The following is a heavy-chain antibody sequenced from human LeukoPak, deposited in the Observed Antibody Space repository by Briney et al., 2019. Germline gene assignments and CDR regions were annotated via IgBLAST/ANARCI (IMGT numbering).Heavy chain of an antibody. CDR2: ISWDGGST. Sequence: GGSLRLSCAASGFTFDDYAMHWVRHGPGKGLEWVSLISWDGGSTYYADSVKGRFTISRDNSKNSLYLQMNSLRAEDTALYYCAKDIRGSTSWYGLDYWGQGTLVTVSS. J-gene: IGHJ4*02. V-gene: IGHV3-43D*03. CDR1: GFTFDDYA. CDR3: AKDIRGSTSWYGLDY. D-gene: IGHD6-13*01.